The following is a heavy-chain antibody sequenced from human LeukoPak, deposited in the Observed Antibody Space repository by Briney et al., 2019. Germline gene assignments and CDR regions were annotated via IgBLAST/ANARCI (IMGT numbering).Heavy chain of an antibody. CDR1: GGSISSGSYY. Sequence: SETLSLTCTVSGGSISSGSYYWGWIRQPPGKGLEWIGSIYYSGSTYYNPSLKSRVTISVDTSKNQFSLKLSSVTAADTAVYYCARRVSGDSCPVYYYYYYMDVWGKGTTVTVSS. CDR3: ARRVSGDSCPVYYYYYYMDV. V-gene: IGHV4-39*01. J-gene: IGHJ6*03. D-gene: IGHD2-15*01. CDR2: IYYSGST.